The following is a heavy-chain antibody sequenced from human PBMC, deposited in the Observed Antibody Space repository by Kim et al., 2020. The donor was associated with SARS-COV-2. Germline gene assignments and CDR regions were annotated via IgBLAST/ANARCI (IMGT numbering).Heavy chain of an antibody. CDR2: IYYSGST. D-gene: IGHD4-17*01. J-gene: IGHJ3*02. Sequence: SETLSLTCTVSGGSISSYYWSWIRQPPGKGLEWIGYIYYSGSTNYNPSLKSRVTISVDTSKNQFSLKLSSVTAADTAVYYCARNGDYVDFGAFDIWGQGTMVTVSS. V-gene: IGHV4-59*01. CDR1: GGSISSYY. CDR3: ARNGDYVDFGAFDI.